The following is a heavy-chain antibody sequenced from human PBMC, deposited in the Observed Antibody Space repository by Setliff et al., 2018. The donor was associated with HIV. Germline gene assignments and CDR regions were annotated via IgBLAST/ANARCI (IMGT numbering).Heavy chain of an antibody. Sequence: GASVKVSCKATEYMILAYKMNWVRQAPGQGLEWIGRISPNNGAAEYAPKFQGGVIMTLDTSISTAYLEIPRLTSDDAAVYYCARPRVFDSFDVWGQGTMVTVSS. J-gene: IGHJ3*01. CDR3: ARPRVFDSFDV. V-gene: IGHV1-2*06. CDR2: ISPNNGAA. CDR1: EYMILAYK.